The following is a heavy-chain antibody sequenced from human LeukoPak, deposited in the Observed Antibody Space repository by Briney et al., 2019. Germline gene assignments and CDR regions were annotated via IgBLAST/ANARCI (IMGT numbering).Heavy chain of an antibody. D-gene: IGHD1-14*01. CDR2: MYYSGDS. V-gene: IGHV4-59*01. CDR3: ARELPSTGNWFDP. CDR1: GVPITDYY. Sequence: KPSETLSLTCNISGVPITDYYWSWIRLAPRRGLEWIGYMYYSGDSNSNPSLEGRVTMSADTSTNQFSLRLTSVTAADTAIYYCARELPSTGNWFDPWGKGILVTVSS. J-gene: IGHJ5*02.